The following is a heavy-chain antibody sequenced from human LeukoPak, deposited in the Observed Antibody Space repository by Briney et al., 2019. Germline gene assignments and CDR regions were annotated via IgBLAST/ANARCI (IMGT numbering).Heavy chain of an antibody. J-gene: IGHJ4*02. CDR2: VYYSGST. CDR1: GGSISTYF. CDR3: ARVGDWNDLVY. V-gene: IGHV4-59*01. D-gene: IGHD1-1*01. Sequence: SETLSLTCTVSGGSISTYFWSWIRQPPGKGLEWIGYVYYSGSTNYNPSLKSRVTISVDTSKNQFSLKLSSVTAADTAVYYCARVGDWNDLVYWGQGTLVTVSS.